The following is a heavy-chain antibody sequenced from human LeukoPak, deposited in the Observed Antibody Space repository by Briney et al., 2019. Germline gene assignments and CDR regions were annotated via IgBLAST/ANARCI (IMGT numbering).Heavy chain of an antibody. CDR3: ARLSWDQYFFDY. D-gene: IGHD6-13*01. J-gene: IGHJ4*02. CDR1: GYTFSNYW. CDR2: IFPGDSDR. Sequence: GASLKIPCRGSGYTFSNYWIGWVRQMPGKGLEWMAIIFPGDSDRRYSPSFQGQVTISADRSIRTAYLRWSSLKASDTAIYYCARLSWDQYFFDYWGQGTLVTVSS. V-gene: IGHV5-51*01.